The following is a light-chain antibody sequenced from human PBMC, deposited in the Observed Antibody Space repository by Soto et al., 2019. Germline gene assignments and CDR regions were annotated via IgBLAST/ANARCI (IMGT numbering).Light chain of an antibody. J-gene: IGLJ2*01. CDR1: NIGSKT. CDR2: EQS. CDR3: QVWDSSRHVL. Sequence: SYELTQPPSVSVAPGQTATITCGGNNIGSKTVQWYQQRPGQAPVLLVFEQSDRPSGIPERFSASKSGNTATLTISRVEAGDEADYYCQVWDSSRHVLFGGGTKLTVL. V-gene: IGLV3-21*02.